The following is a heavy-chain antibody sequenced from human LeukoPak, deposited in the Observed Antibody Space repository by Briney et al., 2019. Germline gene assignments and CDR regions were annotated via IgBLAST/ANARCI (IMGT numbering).Heavy chain of an antibody. Sequence: ASVKISCKASGYTFANYYIHLVRQAPGQGLEWMGLINPSGGSTNYAQKFQGRVTMTRDTSTSTVYMELSSLRSEDTAVYYCARLLYPLSSTWYVFHYYYMDVWGKGTTVTVSS. CDR1: GYTFANYY. CDR3: ARLLYPLSSTWYVFHYYYMDV. V-gene: IGHV1-46*01. CDR2: INPSGGST. J-gene: IGHJ6*03. D-gene: IGHD6-13*01.